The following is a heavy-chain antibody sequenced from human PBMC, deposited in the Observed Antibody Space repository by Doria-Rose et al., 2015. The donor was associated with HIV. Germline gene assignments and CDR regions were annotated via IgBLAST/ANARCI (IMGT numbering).Heavy chain of an antibody. V-gene: IGHV3-21*01. CDR2: ISYGSGYI. CDR1: GSTFSSYN. CDR3: ARDQSQGMDV. Sequence: VQLVQSGGGLVKPGGSLRLSCEVSGSTFSSYNMNWVRQAQGKGLEWVSSISYGSGYIYYADSLRGRFTISRDNAKNSLYLQLNSLRAEDTAVYYCARDQSQGMDVWGHGTTVTVS. J-gene: IGHJ6*02.